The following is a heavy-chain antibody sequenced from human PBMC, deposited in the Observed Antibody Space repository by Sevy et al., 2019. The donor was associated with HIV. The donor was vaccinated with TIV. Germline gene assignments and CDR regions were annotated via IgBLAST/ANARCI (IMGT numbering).Heavy chain of an antibody. D-gene: IGHD3-22*01. Sequence: GESLKISCKGSGYSFTSHWVAWVRHMPGKGLEWMDIVFPDDSNTRYSPSFQGQVTFSADKSISTAYLQWSSLKASDTAMYYCATSRSGYFDSSGYYIYWGQGTPVTVSS. CDR1: GYSFTSHW. CDR3: ATSRSGYFDSSGYYIY. J-gene: IGHJ4*02. CDR2: VFPDDSNT. V-gene: IGHV5-51*01.